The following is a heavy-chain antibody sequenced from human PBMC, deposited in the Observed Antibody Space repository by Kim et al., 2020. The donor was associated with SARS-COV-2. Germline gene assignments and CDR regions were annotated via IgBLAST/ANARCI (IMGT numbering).Heavy chain of an antibody. CDR2: INPSGGST. CDR3: ARGPPIGNYYYYGMDV. V-gene: IGHV1-46*01. J-gene: IGHJ6*02. CDR1: GYTFTSYY. Sequence: ASVKVSCKASGYTFTSYYMHLVRQAPGQGLEWMGIINPSGGSTSYAQKFQGRVTMTRDTSTSTVYMELSSLRSEDTALYYCARGPPIGNYYYYGMDVWGQGTTVTVSS.